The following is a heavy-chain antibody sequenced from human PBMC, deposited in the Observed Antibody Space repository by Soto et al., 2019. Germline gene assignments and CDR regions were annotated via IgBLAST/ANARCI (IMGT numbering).Heavy chain of an antibody. V-gene: IGHV3-7*01. D-gene: IGHD4-17*01. Sequence: GLSLRLSCAASGFTFSIHWMSWVRQAPGNGLEWVANIKQDGSEKNYVDSVKGRFTISRDNAKNSLYLQMNSLRAEDTAVYFCERDSDYGEDYNHGMGVWGQGISVTGSS. CDR2: IKQDGSEK. CDR3: ERDSDYGEDYNHGMGV. CDR1: GFTFSIHW. J-gene: IGHJ6*02.